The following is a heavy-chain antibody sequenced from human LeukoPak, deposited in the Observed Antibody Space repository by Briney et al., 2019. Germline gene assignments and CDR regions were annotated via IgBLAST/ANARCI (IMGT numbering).Heavy chain of an antibody. Sequence: SETLSLTCVVYGGSFSGYYWSWIRQPPGKGLEWIGEINHSGSTNYNPSLKSRVTILVDKSKNQFSLKVSSVTAADTAVYYCARVYSSAWYGTAAWFDPWGQGTLVTVSS. CDR3: ARVYSSAWYGTAAWFDP. D-gene: IGHD6-19*01. J-gene: IGHJ5*02. V-gene: IGHV4-34*01. CDR1: GGSFSGYY. CDR2: INHSGST.